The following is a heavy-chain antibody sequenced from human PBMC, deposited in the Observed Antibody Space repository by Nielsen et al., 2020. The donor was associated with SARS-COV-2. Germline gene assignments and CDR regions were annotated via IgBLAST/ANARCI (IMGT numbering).Heavy chain of an antibody. CDR3: ARVFGGSIAGPLDC. CDR1: GFTFSTYG. D-gene: IGHD6-6*01. CDR2: ISTRSSIV. J-gene: IGHJ4*02. Sequence: GGSLRPSCAASGFTFSTYGMNWVRQAPGRALEWVSYISTRSSIVYYTDSLKGRFTISRDNAKNSLYLQMNSLRADDTAVYFCARVFGGSIAGPLDCWGQGTLVTVSS. V-gene: IGHV3-48*01.